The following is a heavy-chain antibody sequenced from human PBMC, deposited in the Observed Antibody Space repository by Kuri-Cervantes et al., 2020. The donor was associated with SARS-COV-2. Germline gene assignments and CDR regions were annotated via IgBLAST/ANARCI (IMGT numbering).Heavy chain of an antibody. CDR2: INPSGGST. CDR1: GYSSYY. V-gene: IGHV1-46*01. J-gene: IGHJ4*02. D-gene: IGHD6-19*01. CDR3: ASAYSGGPYYFDY. Sequence: ASVKVSCKASGYSSYYMYWVRKAPGQGLEWMGIINPSGGSTSYAQKFQGRVTMTGDTSTSTVYMELSSLRAEDTAVYYCASAYSGGPYYFDYWGQGTLVTVSS.